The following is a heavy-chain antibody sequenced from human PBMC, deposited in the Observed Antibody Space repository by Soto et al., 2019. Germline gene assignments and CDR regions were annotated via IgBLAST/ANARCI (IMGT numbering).Heavy chain of an antibody. Sequence: SLRLSCTAAGFTLGDYAMSWFRQAPGKGLEWVGFIRSKAYGGTTEYAASVKGRFTISRDDSKSIAYLQMHSLKTEDTAVYYCTRGKYGRFLEWLWDMDVWGKGTTVTVSS. J-gene: IGHJ6*03. D-gene: IGHD3-3*01. CDR3: TRGKYGRFLEWLWDMDV. CDR2: IRSKAYGGTT. CDR1: GFTLGDYA. V-gene: IGHV3-49*03.